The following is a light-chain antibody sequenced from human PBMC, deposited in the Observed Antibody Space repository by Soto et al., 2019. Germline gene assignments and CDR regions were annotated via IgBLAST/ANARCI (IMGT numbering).Light chain of an antibody. J-gene: IGKJ1*01. CDR3: QQYNNWPWT. V-gene: IGKV3-15*01. Sequence: EIVMTQSPATLSVSPGERATLSCRASQSVGSDLSWYQQKPGQAPRLLIFGASTRATGIPARFSGSGSATEFTLTISSLQSEDFAVYYCQQYNNWPWTFGQGTKVEIK. CDR1: QSVGSD. CDR2: GAS.